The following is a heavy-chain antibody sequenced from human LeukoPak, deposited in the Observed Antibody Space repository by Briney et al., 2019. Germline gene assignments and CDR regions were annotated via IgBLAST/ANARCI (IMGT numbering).Heavy chain of an antibody. D-gene: IGHD4-17*01. CDR3: SYGDYRVYYFDY. Sequence: GGSLRLSCAASGFTFSSYGMHWVRQAPGKGLEWVAFIRYDGSNKYYADSVKGRFTISRDNSKNTLYLQMNSLRAEDTAVYYCSYGDYRVYYFDYWGQGTLATVS. CDR1: GFTFSSYG. CDR2: IRYDGSNK. J-gene: IGHJ4*02. V-gene: IGHV3-30*02.